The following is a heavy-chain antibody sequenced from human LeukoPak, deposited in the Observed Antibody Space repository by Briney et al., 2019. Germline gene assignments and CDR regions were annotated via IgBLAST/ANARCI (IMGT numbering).Heavy chain of an antibody. J-gene: IGHJ4*02. Sequence: SETLSLTCTVSDGSISSYYWSWIRQPPGKGLEWIGEINHSGSTNYNPSLKSRVTISVDTSKNQFSLKLSSVTAADTAVYYCARGGRGPSTNDYWGQGTLVTVSS. CDR2: INHSGST. V-gene: IGHV4-34*01. CDR3: ARGGRGPSTNDY. D-gene: IGHD3-10*01. CDR1: DGSISSYY.